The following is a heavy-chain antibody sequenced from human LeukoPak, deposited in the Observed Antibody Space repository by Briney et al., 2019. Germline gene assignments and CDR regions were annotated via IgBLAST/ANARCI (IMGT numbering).Heavy chain of an antibody. D-gene: IGHD1-26*01. Sequence: PGGSLRLSCAASGFTFSSYGMYWVRQAPGKGLEWVAFIRYDGSNKYYADSVKGRFTISRDNSKNTLYLQMNSLTAEDTAVYYCAKPLSGSPPQPFDYWGQGTLVTVSS. CDR3: AKPLSGSPPQPFDY. V-gene: IGHV3-30*02. J-gene: IGHJ4*02. CDR2: IRYDGSNK. CDR1: GFTFSSYG.